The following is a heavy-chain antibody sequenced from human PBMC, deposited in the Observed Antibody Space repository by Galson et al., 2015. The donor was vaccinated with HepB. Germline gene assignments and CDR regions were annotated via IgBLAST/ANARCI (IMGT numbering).Heavy chain of an antibody. V-gene: IGHV1-24*01. CDR1: GYTLTELS. D-gene: IGHD6-13*01. CDR3: ATDWTSSSWPGTMDV. CDR2: FDPEDGET. J-gene: IGHJ6*02. Sequence: SVKVSCKVSGYTLTELSMHWVRQAPGKGLEWMGGFDPEDGETIYAQKFQGRVTMTEDTSTDTAYMELSSLRSEDTAVYYCATDWTSSSWPGTMDVWGQGTTVTVSS.